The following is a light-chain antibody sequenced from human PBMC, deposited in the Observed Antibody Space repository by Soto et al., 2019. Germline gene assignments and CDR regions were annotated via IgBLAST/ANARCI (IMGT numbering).Light chain of an antibody. J-gene: IGKJ5*01. CDR2: DST. CDR3: QQRNVWPPIT. CDR1: QDIRSS. V-gene: IGKV3D-11*03. Sequence: EIVMTQSPATLSVSPGERVTLSCRASQDIRSSLAWYQQKPGQAPRLVIYDSTLRANGVPDRFGGSRSGTEFTLTINSLEPEDFAVYYCQQRNVWPPITFGQGTRLEIK.